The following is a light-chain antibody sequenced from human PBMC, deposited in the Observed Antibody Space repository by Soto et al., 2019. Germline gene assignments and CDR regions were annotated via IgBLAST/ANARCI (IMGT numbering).Light chain of an antibody. CDR1: QSISSW. CDR2: DAS. Sequence: DIQMTQSPSTLSAPVGDRVTITCRASQSISSWLAWYQQKPGKAPKLLIYDASSLESGVPSRFSGSGSGPEFTLTISSLQPDDFATYYCQQYNSYSGTFGQGTKV. J-gene: IGKJ1*01. V-gene: IGKV1-5*01. CDR3: QQYNSYSGT.